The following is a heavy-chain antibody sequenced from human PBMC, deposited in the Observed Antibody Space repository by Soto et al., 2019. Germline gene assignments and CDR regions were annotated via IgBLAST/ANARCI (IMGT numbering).Heavy chain of an antibody. D-gene: IGHD3-10*01. CDR1: GFTFSSYA. CDR3: ARGSTDSYPGSRIFDF. J-gene: IGHJ4*02. V-gene: IGHV3-23*01. Sequence: GGSLRLSCAASGFTFSSYAMSWVRQAPGKGLEWVSAISGSGGSTYYADSVKGRFTISRDNSKNTLYLQMNSLRAEDTAVYYCARGSTDSYPGSRIFDFWGRGTLVTVSS. CDR2: ISGSGGST.